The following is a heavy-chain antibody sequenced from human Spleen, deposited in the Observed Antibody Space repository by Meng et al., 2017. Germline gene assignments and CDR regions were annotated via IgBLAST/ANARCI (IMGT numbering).Heavy chain of an antibody. CDR2: INQSEST. CDR3: ARTPGLRWTPKIDQ. V-gene: IGHV4-34*01. D-gene: IGHD4-23*01. J-gene: IGHJ4*02. CDR1: YVSFSGHD. Sequence: QVQGDQGGAGLLKRPEALSLTCGCYYVSFSGHDLSWIRQPPGKGLEGIGEINQSESTPCNPSPKRRVTMSVDTSKNQFSLNLRSVTAADTAVYFCARTPGLRWTPKIDQWGLGTLVTVSS.